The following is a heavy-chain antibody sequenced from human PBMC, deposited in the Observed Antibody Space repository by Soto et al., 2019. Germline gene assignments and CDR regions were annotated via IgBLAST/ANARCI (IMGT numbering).Heavy chain of an antibody. J-gene: IGHJ4*02. V-gene: IGHV1-3*01. Sequence: QVQLVQSGAEVKKPGASVKVSCKASGYTFTSYAMHWVRQAPGQRLEWMGWINAGNGNTKYSQKFQGRVTITRDTSACTAYMELSSLRSEDTAVYYCARDRGYCGSGSALDYWRQGTLLTVSS. CDR2: INAGNGNT. D-gene: IGHD3-10*01. CDR1: GYTFTSYA. CDR3: ARDRGYCGSGSALDY.